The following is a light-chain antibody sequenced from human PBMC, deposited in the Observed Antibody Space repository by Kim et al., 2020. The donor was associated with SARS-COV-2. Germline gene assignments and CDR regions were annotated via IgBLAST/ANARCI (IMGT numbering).Light chain of an antibody. V-gene: IGKV4-1*01. CDR1: QTVLYNSNNKNF. J-gene: IGKJ2*01. CDR3: QQYYSSPYT. Sequence: RATINCKSSQTVLYNSNNKNFLAWYQQKPGQPPKLLIYWASTRESGVPDRFSGSGSGTDFSLTIRSLQAEDVAVYYCQQYYSSPYTFGQGTKLEI. CDR2: WAS.